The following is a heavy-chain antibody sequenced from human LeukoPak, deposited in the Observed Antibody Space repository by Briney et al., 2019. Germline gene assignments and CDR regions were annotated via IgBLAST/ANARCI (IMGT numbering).Heavy chain of an antibody. Sequence: SVKVSCKASGGTFSSYAISWVRQAPGQGLEWMGRIIPILGIANYAQKFQGRVTITADKSTSTAYMELSSLRSEDTAVYYCARSRPPSAITMVRGVVERLNAVNDAFDIWGQGTMVTVSS. J-gene: IGHJ3*02. CDR1: GGTFSSYA. D-gene: IGHD3-10*01. CDR3: ARSRPPSAITMVRGVVERLNAVNDAFDI. CDR2: IIPILGIA. V-gene: IGHV1-69*04.